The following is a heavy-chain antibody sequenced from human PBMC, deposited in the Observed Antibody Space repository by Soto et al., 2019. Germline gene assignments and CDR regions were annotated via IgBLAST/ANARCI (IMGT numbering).Heavy chain of an antibody. J-gene: IGHJ3*01. Sequence: GGSLRLSCTASGFIVSDTYMNWVRQAPGKGLEWVSVISNRGDTHYADSVRGRFSLSRDIADNTLHLQMNNLRVEDTAVYYCAREPRYCRVFICPLTGDAFVCWGQGTMVTV. CDR2: ISNRGDT. V-gene: IGHV3-66*01. CDR1: GFIVSDTY. D-gene: IGHD2-8*02. CDR3: AREPRYCRVFICPLTGDAFVC.